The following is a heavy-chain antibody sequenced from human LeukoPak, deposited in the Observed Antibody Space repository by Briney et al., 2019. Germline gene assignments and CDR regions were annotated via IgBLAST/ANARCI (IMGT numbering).Heavy chain of an antibody. D-gene: IGHD3-22*01. CDR1: GGSISSYY. J-gene: IGHJ4*02. CDR2: IYYSGST. CDR3: ASPRQPEYYYDSSGGGFDY. V-gene: IGHV4-59*01. Sequence: PSETLSLTCTVSGGSISSYYWSWIRQPPGKGLEWIGYIYYSGSTNYNPSLKSRVTISVDTSKNQFSLKLSSVTAADTAVYYCASPRQPEYYYDSSGGGFDYGGQGTLVTVSS.